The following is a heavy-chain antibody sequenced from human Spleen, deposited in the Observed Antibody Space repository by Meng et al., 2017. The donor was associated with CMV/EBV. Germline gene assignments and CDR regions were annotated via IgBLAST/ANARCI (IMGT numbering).Heavy chain of an antibody. V-gene: IGHV1-18*01. J-gene: IGHJ4*02. Sequence: ASVKVSCKASDYTFSNYSITWVRQAPGQGLEWMGRINTYKGDTTYAQKFQGRLTLNTDTSASTAYMDLRSLRSDDTALYFCARDGYNWGFFDFWGQGTQVTVSS. CDR3: ARDGYNWGFFDF. D-gene: IGHD5-24*01. CDR2: INTYKGDT. CDR1: DYTFSNYS.